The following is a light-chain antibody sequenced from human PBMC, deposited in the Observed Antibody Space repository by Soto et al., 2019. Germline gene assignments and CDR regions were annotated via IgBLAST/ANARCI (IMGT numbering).Light chain of an antibody. CDR1: SSSIGAGYD. CDR2: GNN. CDR3: QSYDSRLTAYV. J-gene: IGLJ1*01. Sequence: QSVLTQPPSVSGAPVQRVTISCTGSSSSIGAGYDVHWYHQLPGAAPKLLVSGNNNQPSGVPDRFSASKSGTSASLAITGLQTEDEAQYYCQSYDSRLTAYVFGTGTKLTVL. V-gene: IGLV1-40*01.